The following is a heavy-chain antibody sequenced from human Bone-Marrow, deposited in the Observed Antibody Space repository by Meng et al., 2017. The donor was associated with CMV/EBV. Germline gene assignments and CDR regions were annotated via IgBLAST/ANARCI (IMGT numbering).Heavy chain of an antibody. J-gene: IGHJ5*02. CDR1: GGSISSYY. CDR2: IYYSGST. D-gene: IGHD3-10*01. Sequence: SETLSLTCTVSGGSISSYYWSWIRQPPGKGLEWIGYIYYSGSTNYNPSLKSRVTISVDTSKNQFSLKLSSVTAADTAAYYCARGVLLWFGDLNWFDPWGQGTLVTVSS. V-gene: IGHV4-59*01. CDR3: ARGVLLWFGDLNWFDP.